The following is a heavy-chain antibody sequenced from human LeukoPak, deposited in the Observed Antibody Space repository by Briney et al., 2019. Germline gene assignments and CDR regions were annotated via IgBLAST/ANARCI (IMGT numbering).Heavy chain of an antibody. CDR2: IASDGSST. CDR3: ARGRPHGNDY. CDR1: GFTFSSYW. V-gene: IGHV3-74*01. Sequence: GGSLRLSCAASGFTFSSYWMNWVRQAPGKGLVWVSRIASDGSSTTYVDSVKGRFSISRDNAKNTLYLQMNSLRVEDTAVYYCARGRPHGNDYWGQGTLVTVSS. J-gene: IGHJ4*02. D-gene: IGHD4-23*01.